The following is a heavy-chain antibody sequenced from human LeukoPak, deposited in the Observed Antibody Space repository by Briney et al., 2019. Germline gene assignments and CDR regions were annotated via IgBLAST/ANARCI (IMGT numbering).Heavy chain of an antibody. D-gene: IGHD3-3*01. CDR2: ISGRGCST. CDR3: AKDGPNPNYDFWSGYADYFDY. J-gene: IGHJ4*02. Sequence: GGSLRLSCAASGFTFSSYAMSWVRQAPGKGLEWVSAISGRGCSTYYADSVKGRFTISRDNSKNTLYLQMNSLRAEDTAVYYCAKDGPNPNYDFWSGYADYFDYWGQGTLVTVSS. CDR1: GFTFSSYA. V-gene: IGHV3-23*01.